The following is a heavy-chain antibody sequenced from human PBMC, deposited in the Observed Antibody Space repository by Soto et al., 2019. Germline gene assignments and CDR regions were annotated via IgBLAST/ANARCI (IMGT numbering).Heavy chain of an antibody. Sequence: QVQMVQSGAEVTKPGASVKVSCKASGYTFTTYGISWVRQAPGQGLEWMGWISAYTGDTVYAQNFQDRVTXXTXAXXTPAYMEMRSLRSDDTAVYYCVREAEMATPVSFAYWGQGTLVTVSP. CDR2: ISAYTGDT. D-gene: IGHD6-25*01. J-gene: IGHJ4*02. V-gene: IGHV1-18*01. CDR3: VREAEMATPVSFAY. CDR1: GYTFTTYG.